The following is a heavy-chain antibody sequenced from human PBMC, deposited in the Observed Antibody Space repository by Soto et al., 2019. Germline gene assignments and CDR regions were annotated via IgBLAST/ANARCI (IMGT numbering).Heavy chain of an antibody. CDR3: PIFGREGYCIGGSCFD. D-gene: IGHD2-15*01. V-gene: IGHV1-24*01. J-gene: IGHJ4*02. Sequence: GASVKVSCKVSGYTLTELSMHWVRQAPGKGLEWMGGFDPEDGETIYAQKFQGRVTMTEDTSTDTAYMELSGLRSDDTAVYYCPIFGREGYCIGGSCFDWGQGTLLTVS. CDR2: FDPEDGET. CDR1: GYTLTELS.